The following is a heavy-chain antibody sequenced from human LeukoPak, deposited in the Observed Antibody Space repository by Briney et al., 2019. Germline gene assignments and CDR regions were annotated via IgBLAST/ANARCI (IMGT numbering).Heavy chain of an antibody. CDR2: IKQDGSEK. Sequence: GGSLRLSCAASGFTFSNYWMSWVRQAPGKGLEWVANIKQDGSEKYYVDSVKGRFTISRDNAKNSLYLQMNSLRAEDTAVYYCGRDNWTFYRDSRGYYSYYYYYMDVWGKGTTVTVSS. D-gene: IGHD3-22*01. V-gene: IGHV3-7*01. CDR3: GRDNWTFYRDSRGYYSYYYYYMDV. CDR1: GFTFSNYW. J-gene: IGHJ6*03.